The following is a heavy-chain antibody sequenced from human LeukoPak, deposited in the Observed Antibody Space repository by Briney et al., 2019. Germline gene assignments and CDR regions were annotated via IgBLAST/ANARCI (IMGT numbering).Heavy chain of an antibody. Sequence: ASVKVSCKASGYIFTSYGITWVRQAPGEGLGWMGWISGYNDGAKYAQKFQGRVTMTTDTSTRTAYMELRSLRSDDTAVYYCVRVNWSDGDNWFDPWGQGTLVTVSS. CDR1: GYIFTSYG. CDR2: ISGYNDGA. D-gene: IGHD1-1*01. CDR3: VRVNWSDGDNWFDP. J-gene: IGHJ5*02. V-gene: IGHV1-18*01.